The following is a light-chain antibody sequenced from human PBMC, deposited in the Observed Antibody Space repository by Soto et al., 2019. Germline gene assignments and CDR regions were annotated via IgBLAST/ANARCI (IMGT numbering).Light chain of an antibody. Sequence: QSVLTQPASVSGSPGQSITISCTGTSGDVDSHYVAWYQQHPNKAPKVLIYEGNNRPSGVSDRFSGSKSGSTASLTISGLQAEDEADYYCSSHTPNITLFGGGTKVTVL. CDR1: SGDVDSHY. V-gene: IGLV2-14*03. J-gene: IGLJ2*01. CDR3: SSHTPNITL. CDR2: EGN.